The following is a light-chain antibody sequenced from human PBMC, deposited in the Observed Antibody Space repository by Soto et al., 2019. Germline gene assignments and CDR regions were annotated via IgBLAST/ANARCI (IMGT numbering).Light chain of an antibody. V-gene: IGKV3-20*01. CDR3: QQHGSSGT. J-gene: IGKJ1*01. CDR1: QRASNNY. Sequence: ETVLTQSPGTLSSSPGDRDTLACRPTQRASNNYLAWYQQKPGQAPRLLIYGASNRATGIPARFSGSGSGTDFTLTISSLEPEDFAVYYCQQHGSSGTVGKGTKVDIK. CDR2: GAS.